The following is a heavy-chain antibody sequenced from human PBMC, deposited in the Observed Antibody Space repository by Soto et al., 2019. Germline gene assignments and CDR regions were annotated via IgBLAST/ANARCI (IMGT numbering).Heavy chain of an antibody. CDR3: TRSVTGTTAHFDY. Sequence: EVQLVESGGVLVQPGGSLKLSCAASGFTFSGSAMHWVRQASGKGLEWVGRMRRKANSYATAYAASVKGRFTITRDDSKNTAYLQMNSLKTEDTSVYYCTRSVTGTTAHFDYWGQGTLVTVSS. V-gene: IGHV3-73*02. CDR2: MRRKANSYAT. CDR1: GFTFSGSA. D-gene: IGHD1-7*01. J-gene: IGHJ4*02.